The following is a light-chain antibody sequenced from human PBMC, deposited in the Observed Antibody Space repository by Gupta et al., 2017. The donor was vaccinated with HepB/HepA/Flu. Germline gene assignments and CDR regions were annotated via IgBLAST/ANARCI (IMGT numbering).Light chain of an antibody. CDR2: DTY. CDR1: TGPVTSDHW. J-gene: IGLJ3*02. Sequence: QPVVTQSPSLPVSPGGTVTLTCASSTGPVTSDHWPYWFQQRPGQAPKTLIADTYNKFSGTPARFSVSILGGKAALTLSGAQPEDEAEYYCFLSYSGAPWVFGGGTKLTVL. CDR3: FLSYSGAPWV. V-gene: IGLV7-46*01.